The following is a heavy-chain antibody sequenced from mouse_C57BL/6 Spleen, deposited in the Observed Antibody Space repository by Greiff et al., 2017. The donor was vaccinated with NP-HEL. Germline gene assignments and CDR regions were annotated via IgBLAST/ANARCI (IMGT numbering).Heavy chain of an antibody. D-gene: IGHD2-5*01. CDR1: GYTFTGYW. CDR3: ARGRDSNYVDYYAMDY. CDR2: ILPGSGST. J-gene: IGHJ4*01. V-gene: IGHV1-9*01. Sequence: QVQLQQSGAELMKPGASVKLSCKATGYTFTGYWIEWVKQRPGHGLEWIGEILPGSGSTNYNEKFKGKATFTADTSSNTAYMQLSSLTTEDSAIYYCARGRDSNYVDYYAMDYWGQGTSVTVSS.